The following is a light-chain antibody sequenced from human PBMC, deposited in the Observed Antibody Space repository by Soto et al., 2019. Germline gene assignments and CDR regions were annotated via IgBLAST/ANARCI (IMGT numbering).Light chain of an antibody. V-gene: IGKV1-17*01. Sequence: DIQMTQSPSSLSASVGDRVTITCRASQGLRNDLGWYQQKPGKAPTRLIYAASSLQSGVPSRFSGSGSGTEFPLTLSILQPEGCATLYCLQHNSYPYTFGQGTKLQIK. CDR1: QGLRND. CDR2: AAS. J-gene: IGKJ2*01. CDR3: LQHNSYPYT.